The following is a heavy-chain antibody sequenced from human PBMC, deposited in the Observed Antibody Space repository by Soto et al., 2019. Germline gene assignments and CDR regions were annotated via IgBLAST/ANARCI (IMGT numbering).Heavy chain of an antibody. CDR1: GFTFSSYS. J-gene: IGHJ6*02. V-gene: IGHV3-21*01. CDR3: ARARGYCSGGSCYVYYGMDV. D-gene: IGHD2-15*01. Sequence: GGSLRLSCAASGFTFSSYSMNWVRQAPGKGLEWVSSISSSSSYIYYADSVKGRFTISRDDAKNSLYLQMNSLRAEDTAVYYCARARGYCSGGSCYVYYGMDVWGQGTTVTVSS. CDR2: ISSSSSYI.